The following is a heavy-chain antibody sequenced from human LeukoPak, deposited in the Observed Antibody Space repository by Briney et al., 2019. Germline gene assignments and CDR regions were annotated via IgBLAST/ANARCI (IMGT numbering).Heavy chain of an antibody. V-gene: IGHV3-30*04. Sequence: GGSLRLSCAASGFTFSSYAMHWVRQAPGRGLEWVAVISYDGSNKYYADSVKGRFTISRDNSKNTLYLQMNSLRAEDTAVYYCARADRELLWLYAFDIWGQGTMVTVSS. CDR3: ARADRELLWLYAFDI. CDR2: ISYDGSNK. D-gene: IGHD3-10*01. J-gene: IGHJ3*02. CDR1: GFTFSSYA.